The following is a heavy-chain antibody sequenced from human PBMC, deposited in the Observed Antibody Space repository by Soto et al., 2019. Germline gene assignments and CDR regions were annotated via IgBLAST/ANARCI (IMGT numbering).Heavy chain of an antibody. D-gene: IGHD3-3*02. J-gene: IGHJ6*02. V-gene: IGHV1-69*12. CDR1: GGTFRTSA. Sequence: QVQLEQSGAEVKKPGSSVKVSCKASGGTFRTSAISWVRQAPGQGLEWMGGIMPIFRTPDYAQKFQGRVIITADEFTGTADMELSVLRSDDTAVYYCARDKDRPQLGGNYYYILDVWGQGTTITVSS. CDR3: ARDKDRPQLGGNYYYILDV. CDR2: IMPIFRTP.